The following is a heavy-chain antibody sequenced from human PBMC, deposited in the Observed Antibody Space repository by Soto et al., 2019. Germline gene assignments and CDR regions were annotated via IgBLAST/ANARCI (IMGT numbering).Heavy chain of an antibody. V-gene: IGHV3-30-3*01. CDR3: ASPVNYYDSSGPDY. J-gene: IGHJ4*02. Sequence: PGGSLRLSCAASGFTFSSYAMHWVRQAPGKGLEWVAVISYDGSNKYYADSVKGRFTISRDNSKNTLYLQMNSLRAEDTAVYYCASPVNYYDSSGPDYWGQGTQVTVSS. D-gene: IGHD3-22*01. CDR1: GFTFSSYA. CDR2: ISYDGSNK.